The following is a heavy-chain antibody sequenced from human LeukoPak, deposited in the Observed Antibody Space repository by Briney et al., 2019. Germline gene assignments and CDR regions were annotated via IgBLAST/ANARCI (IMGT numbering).Heavy chain of an antibody. Sequence: GGSLRLSCAASGFTFSNYWMSWVRQAPGKGLEWVANIKQDGGDKHYVDSVKGRFTIARDSAKNSLNLLMHSLRAEDTAVYYCARGGNYDILTGYIFDYWGQGTLVTVSS. CDR3: ARGGNYDILTGYIFDY. CDR2: IKQDGGDK. V-gene: IGHV3-7*03. J-gene: IGHJ4*02. CDR1: GFTFSNYW. D-gene: IGHD3-9*01.